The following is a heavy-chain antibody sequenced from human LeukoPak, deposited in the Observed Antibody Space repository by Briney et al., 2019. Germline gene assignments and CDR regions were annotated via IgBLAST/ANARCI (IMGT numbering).Heavy chain of an antibody. CDR1: EFTFRSYA. V-gene: IGHV3-23*01. J-gene: IGHJ4*02. Sequence: GGSLRLSCAPPEFTFRSYALSWVRQAPGKGLGWVSAFIGSGGSPYYADSVKGRFTISRDNSKNTLYLQMNSMRADDTAVYYWAKGRRGSYYGSYYDYWGQGTLVAVSS. CDR2: FIGSGGSP. CDR3: AKGRRGSYYGSYYDY. D-gene: IGHD1-26*01.